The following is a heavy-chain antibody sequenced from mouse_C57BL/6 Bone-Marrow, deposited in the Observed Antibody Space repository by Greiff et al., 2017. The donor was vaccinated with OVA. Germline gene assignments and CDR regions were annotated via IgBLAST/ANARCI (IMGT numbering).Heavy chain of an antibody. Sequence: DVKLVESGGGLVQPGGSLKLSCAASGFTFSDYYMYWVRQTPEKRLEWVAYISNGGGSTYYPDTVKGRFTISRDNAKNTLYLQMSRLKSEDTAMYYCARHDDYEGAYWGQGTLVTVSA. CDR2: ISNGGGST. D-gene: IGHD2-4*01. CDR1: GFTFSDYY. V-gene: IGHV5-12*01. CDR3: ARHDDYEGAY. J-gene: IGHJ3*01.